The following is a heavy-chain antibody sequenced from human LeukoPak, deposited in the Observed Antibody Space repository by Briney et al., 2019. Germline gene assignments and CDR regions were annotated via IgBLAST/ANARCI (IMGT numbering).Heavy chain of an antibody. Sequence: GGSLRLSCAASGFTVSRNYMSWVRQAPGKGLEWVSVLYSDGSTYYADSVKGRFTISRDNSKTTLYLQMNSLRAEDTAVYYSARSFDFPNWFDPWGQGTLVTVSS. CDR1: GFTVSRNY. CDR2: LYSDGST. CDR3: ARSFDFPNWFDP. D-gene: IGHD3-9*01. V-gene: IGHV3-53*01. J-gene: IGHJ5*02.